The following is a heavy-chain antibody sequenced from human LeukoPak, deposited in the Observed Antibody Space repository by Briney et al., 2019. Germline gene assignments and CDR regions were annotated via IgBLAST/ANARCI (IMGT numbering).Heavy chain of an antibody. D-gene: IGHD1-26*01. V-gene: IGHV3-23*01. J-gene: IGHJ4*02. CDR1: GFTFSSYA. CDR2: ISGSGGST. Sequence: GGSLRLSCAASGFTFSSYAMSWVRQAPGMGLEWVSAISGSGGSTSYADSVKGRFTISRDNSKNTLYLQINSLRADDTAVYYCAKGGGTKLLAYYFDYWGQGTLVTVSS. CDR3: AKGGGTKLLAYYFDY.